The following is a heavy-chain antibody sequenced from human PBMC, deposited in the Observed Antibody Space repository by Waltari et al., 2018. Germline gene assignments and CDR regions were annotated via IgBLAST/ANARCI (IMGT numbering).Heavy chain of an antibody. CDR2: LNHSGKG. D-gene: IGHD4-17*01. Sequence: QVQLQQRGAGLLRPSETLSLTCTVEGGTFRDYHWIWIRQSPGTGLEWIGELNHSGKGHYNPSLKSRVSILADTSKMEFSLRLTSVTAADTAVYFCARGHDSGDFIDSWGQGILVSVSS. V-gene: IGHV4-34*02. CDR1: GGTFRDYH. CDR3: ARGHDSGDFIDS. J-gene: IGHJ4*02.